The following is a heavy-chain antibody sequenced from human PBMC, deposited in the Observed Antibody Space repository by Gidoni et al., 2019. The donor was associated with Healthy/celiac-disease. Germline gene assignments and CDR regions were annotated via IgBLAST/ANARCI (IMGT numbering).Heavy chain of an antibody. CDR1: GGTFSRYA. CDR2: IIPIFGTA. V-gene: IGHV1-69*01. D-gene: IGHD5-18*01. CDR3: AREDTAMYHFDY. J-gene: IGHJ4*02. Sequence: APLVQSWAEVKPPGSSVTVSCKASGGTFSRYAISWVRQAPGQGLEGMGGIIPIFGTANYAQKFQGRVTITADESTSTAYMELSSLRAEDTAVYYCAREDTAMYHFDYWGQGTLVTVSS.